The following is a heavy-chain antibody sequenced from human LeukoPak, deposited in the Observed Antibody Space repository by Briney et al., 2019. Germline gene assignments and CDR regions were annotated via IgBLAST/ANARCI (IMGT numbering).Heavy chain of an antibody. CDR2: INHSGST. CDR1: GGSFSGYY. V-gene: IGHV4-34*01. D-gene: IGHD3-3*01. CDR3: ASSTPLTYYDFWSGLPGGYYYGMDV. J-gene: IGHJ6*02. Sequence: PSETLSLTCAVYGGSFSGYYWSWIRQPPGKGLEWIGEINHSGSTNYNPSLKSRVTISVDTSKNQFSLKLSSVTAADTAVYYCASSTPLTYYDFWSGLPGGYYYGMDVWGQGTTVTASS.